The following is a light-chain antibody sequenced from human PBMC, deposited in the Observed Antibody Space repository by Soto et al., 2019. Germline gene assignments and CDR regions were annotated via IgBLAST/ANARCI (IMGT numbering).Light chain of an antibody. V-gene: IGKV1-5*03. Sequence: DIQMTQSPSTLSASVGDRVTITCRASQSISTWLAWYQQKPGKAPKLLIYKASSLESGVPSRFSGSGSGTEFTLTIRSLQPDDFATYYCQQYNTYPLPFGGGTTVEIK. J-gene: IGKJ4*01. CDR3: QQYNTYPLP. CDR1: QSISTW. CDR2: KAS.